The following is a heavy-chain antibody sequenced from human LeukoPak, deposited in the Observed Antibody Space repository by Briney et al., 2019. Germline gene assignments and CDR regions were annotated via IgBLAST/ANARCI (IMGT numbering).Heavy chain of an antibody. Sequence: SETLSLTCAVSGGSISSSNWWSWVRQPPGKGLEWNGEIYHSGSTNYNPSLKSRVTISVDKSKNQFSLKLSSVTAADTAVYYCARHHRITMVRGRRGYFDYWGQGTLVTVSS. CDR2: IYHSGST. D-gene: IGHD3-10*01. CDR1: GGSISSSNW. V-gene: IGHV4-4*02. CDR3: ARHHRITMVRGRRGYFDY. J-gene: IGHJ4*02.